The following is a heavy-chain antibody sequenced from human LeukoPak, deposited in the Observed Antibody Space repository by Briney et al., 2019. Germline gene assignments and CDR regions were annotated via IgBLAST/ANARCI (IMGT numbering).Heavy chain of an antibody. J-gene: IGHJ4*02. CDR1: GGTFSSYT. V-gene: IGHV1-69*02. Sequence: SVNVSCKASGGTFSSYTISWVRQAPGQGLEWMGRIIPILGIANYAQKFQGRVTINADKSTSTAYMELSSLRSEDTAVYYCASSSEGSSGYYYVLDYWGQGTLVTVSS. CDR2: IIPILGIA. CDR3: ASSSEGSSGYYYVLDY. D-gene: IGHD3-22*01.